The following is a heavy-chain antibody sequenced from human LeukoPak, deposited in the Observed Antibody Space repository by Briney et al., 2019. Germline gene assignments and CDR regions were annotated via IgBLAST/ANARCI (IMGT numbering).Heavy chain of an antibody. CDR2: ISAYTGNT. J-gene: IGHJ4*02. Sequence: ASVKVSCKASGYTFTSYGISWVRQAPGQGLEWMGWISAYTGNTNYAQKLQGRVTMTTDTSTSTAYMELRSLRSDDTAVYYCARVGAYYDFWSGYDQAPDYWGQGTLVTVSS. CDR1: GYTFTSYG. CDR3: ARVGAYYDFWSGYDQAPDY. D-gene: IGHD3-3*01. V-gene: IGHV1-18*01.